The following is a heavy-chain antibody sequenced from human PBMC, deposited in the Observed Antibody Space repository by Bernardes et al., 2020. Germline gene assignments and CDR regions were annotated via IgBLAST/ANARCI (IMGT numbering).Heavy chain of an antibody. J-gene: IGHJ4*02. Sequence: ETLSLTCAVYGGSFSGYYWSWIRQPPGKGLEWIGEINHSGSTNYNPSLKSRVTISVDTSKNQFSLKLSSVTAADTAVYYCARGREQWLDRNYFDYWGQGTLVTVSS. D-gene: IGHD6-19*01. CDR3: ARGREQWLDRNYFDY. V-gene: IGHV4-34*01. CDR1: GGSFSGYY. CDR2: INHSGST.